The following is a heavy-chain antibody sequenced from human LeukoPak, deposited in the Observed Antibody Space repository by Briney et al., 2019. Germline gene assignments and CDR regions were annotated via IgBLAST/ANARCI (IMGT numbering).Heavy chain of an antibody. Sequence: GGSLRLSCAASGFTFSSYGMHWVRQAQGKGVEGVAVIWYDGSNKYYADSVKGRFTIYRDNSKISLYLQMNSLRAEYTAVYYCAKDKRYSSSWYESVWFDYWGQGTLVTVSS. J-gene: IGHJ4*02. D-gene: IGHD6-13*01. CDR1: GFTFSSYG. CDR3: AKDKRYSSSWYESVWFDY. CDR2: IWYDGSNK. V-gene: IGHV3-33*06.